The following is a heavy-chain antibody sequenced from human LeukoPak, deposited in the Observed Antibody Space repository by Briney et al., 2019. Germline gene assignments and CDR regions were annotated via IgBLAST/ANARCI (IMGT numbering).Heavy chain of an antibody. V-gene: IGHV1-2*02. J-gene: IGHJ4*02. CDR3: ARGPDYRTLGY. CDR1: GYTFTGYY. Sequence: GASVNVSCKACGYTFTGYYTHWVRQAPGQGLEWMGWINPNSGGTNYAQKFQGRVTMTRDTSISTAYMELSRLRSDDTAVYYCARGPDYRTLGYWGQGTLVTVSS. CDR2: INPNSGGT. D-gene: IGHD3-16*02.